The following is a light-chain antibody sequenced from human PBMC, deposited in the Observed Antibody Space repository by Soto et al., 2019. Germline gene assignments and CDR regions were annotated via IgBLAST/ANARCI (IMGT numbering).Light chain of an antibody. CDR3: CSYAGGYTHYV. V-gene: IGLV2-11*01. J-gene: IGLJ1*01. Sequence: ALTQPPSVSGSPGQSVTISCTGTSSDVGGFNYVSWYQHHPGKAPKLMIYDVSKRPSGVPDRFSGSKSGNTASLTISGLQAEDEADYYCCSYAGGYTHYVFATGTKVTVL. CDR2: DVS. CDR1: SSDVGGFNY.